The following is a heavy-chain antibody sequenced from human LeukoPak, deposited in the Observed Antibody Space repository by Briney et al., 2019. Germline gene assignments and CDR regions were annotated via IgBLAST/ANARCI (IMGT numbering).Heavy chain of an antibody. D-gene: IGHD3-10*01. CDR2: MGCSSNTV. CDR3: ARAGVVQGVSHFHS. J-gene: IGHJ4*02. CDR1: GFTCSRYS. V-gene: IGHV3-48*02. Sequence: TGVPLRLSCAAPGFTCSRYSMNWVPGAPGQGVEWVSYMGCSSNTVYADSVKGRFTISRDNDKKSVYLQMNSLSDEDTAVYYCARAGVVQGVSHFHSWGQGSLVTVST.